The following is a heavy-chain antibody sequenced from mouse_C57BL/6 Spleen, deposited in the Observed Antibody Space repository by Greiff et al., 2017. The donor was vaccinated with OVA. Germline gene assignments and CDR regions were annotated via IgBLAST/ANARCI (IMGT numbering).Heavy chain of an antibody. CDR1: GYTFTSYW. V-gene: IGHV1-64*01. CDR3: ARANFEDY. Sequence: QVQLQQSGAELVKPGASVKLSCKASGYTFTSYWMHWVKQRPGQGLEWIGMIHPNSGSTNYNEKFKSKATLTVDKSSSTAYMQISSLTSEDSAVYYCARANFEDYWGQGTTLTVSS. CDR2: IHPNSGST. J-gene: IGHJ2*01.